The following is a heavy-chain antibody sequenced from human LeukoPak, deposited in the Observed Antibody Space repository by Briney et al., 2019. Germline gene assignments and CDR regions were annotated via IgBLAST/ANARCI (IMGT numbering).Heavy chain of an antibody. CDR2: ISSSSSYT. J-gene: IGHJ4*02. CDR1: GFTFSDYY. D-gene: IGHD6-19*01. V-gene: IGHV3-11*05. Sequence: GGSLRLSRAASGFTFSDYYMSWIRQAPGKGLEWVSYISSSSSYTNYADSVKGRVTISRDNSKNTLYLQMNSLRAEDTAVYYCAKAVGSSGWRLDYWGQGTLVTVSS. CDR3: AKAVGSSGWRLDY.